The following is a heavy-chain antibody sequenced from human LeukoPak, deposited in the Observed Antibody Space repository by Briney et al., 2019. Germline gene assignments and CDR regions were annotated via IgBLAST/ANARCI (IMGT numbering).Heavy chain of an antibody. CDR2: IYYSGST. Sequence: PGGSLRLSCAASGFTFSSYWMSWVRQAQGKGLEWIGSIYYSGSTYYNPSLKSRVTISVDTSKNQFSLKLSSVTAADTAVYYCARQGYGDHFDYWGQGTLVTVSS. V-gene: IGHV4-39*07. CDR1: GFTFSSYW. D-gene: IGHD4-17*01. J-gene: IGHJ4*02. CDR3: ARQGYGDHFDY.